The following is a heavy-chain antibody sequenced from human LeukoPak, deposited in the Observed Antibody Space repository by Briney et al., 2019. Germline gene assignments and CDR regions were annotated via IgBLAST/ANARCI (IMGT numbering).Heavy chain of an antibody. CDR1: GFTFSDYY. D-gene: IGHD2-15*01. V-gene: IGHV3-11*04. Sequence: GGSLRLSCAASGFTFSDYYMSWIRQAPGKGLEWVSYISSSGSTIYYADSVKGRFTISRDNAKNSLYLQMNSLRAEDTAVYYCAIAPVVVVAATDDWGQDTLVTVSS. J-gene: IGHJ1*01. CDR2: ISSSGSTI. CDR3: AIAPVVVVAATDD.